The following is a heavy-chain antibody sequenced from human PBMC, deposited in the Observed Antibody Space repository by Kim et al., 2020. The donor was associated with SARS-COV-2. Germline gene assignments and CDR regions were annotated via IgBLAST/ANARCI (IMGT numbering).Heavy chain of an antibody. J-gene: IGHJ4*02. CDR2: IIPIFGTA. CDR1: GGTFSSYA. Sequence: SVKVSCKASGGTFSSYAISWVRQAPGQGLEWMGGIIPIFGTANYAQKFQGRVTITADESTSTAYMELSSLRSEDTAVYYCASPPADHYVWGSYQWGYWGQGTLVTVSS. V-gene: IGHV1-69*13. CDR3: ASPPADHYVWGSYQWGY. D-gene: IGHD3-16*01.